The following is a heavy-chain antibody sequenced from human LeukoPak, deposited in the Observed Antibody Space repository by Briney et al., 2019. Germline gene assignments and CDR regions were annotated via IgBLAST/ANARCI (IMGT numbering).Heavy chain of an antibody. D-gene: IGHD3-16*01. CDR1: GGTFSSYT. CDR3: AREVGERLPAGL. V-gene: IGHV1-69*04. Sequence: SSVKVSCKASGGTFSSYTISWVRQAPGQGLEWMGRIIPILGIANYAQKFQGRVTITADKSTSAAYMELSSLRSEDTAVYYCAREVGERLPAGLWGQGTLVTVSS. CDR2: IIPILGIA. J-gene: IGHJ4*02.